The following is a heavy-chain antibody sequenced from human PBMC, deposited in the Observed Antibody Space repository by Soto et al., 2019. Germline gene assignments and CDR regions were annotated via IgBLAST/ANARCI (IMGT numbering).Heavy chain of an antibody. J-gene: IGHJ4*02. V-gene: IGHV1-69*01. CDR2: IIPIFGTA. CDR3: ARELGYYDSSGYYHPTPFDY. D-gene: IGHD3-22*01. Sequence: QVQLVESGGGVVQPGRSLRLSCAASGGTFSSYAISWVRQAPGQGLEWMGGIIPIFGTANYAQKFQGRVTITADESTSTAYMELSSLRSEDTAVYYCARELGYYDSSGYYHPTPFDYWGQGTLVTVSS. CDR1: GGTFSSYA.